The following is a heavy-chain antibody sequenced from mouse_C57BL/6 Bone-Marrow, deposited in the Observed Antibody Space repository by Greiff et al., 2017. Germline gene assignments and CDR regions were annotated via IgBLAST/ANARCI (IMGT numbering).Heavy chain of an antibody. CDR2: ISDGGSYT. CDR3: ARDVYYYGYFDV. Sequence: EVKLVESGGGLVKPGGSLKLSCAASGFTFSSYAMSWVRQTPEKRLEWVATISDGGSYTYYPDNVKGRFTISRDNAKNNLYLQMSHLKSEDTAMYYCARDVYYYGYFDVWGTGTTVTVSS. V-gene: IGHV5-4*01. J-gene: IGHJ1*03. CDR1: GFTFSSYA. D-gene: IGHD1-1*01.